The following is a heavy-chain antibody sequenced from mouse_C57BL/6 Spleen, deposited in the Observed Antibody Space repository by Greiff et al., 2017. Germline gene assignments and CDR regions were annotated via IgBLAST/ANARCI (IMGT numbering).Heavy chain of an antibody. J-gene: IGHJ3*01. V-gene: IGHV1-53*01. CDR2: INPSNGGT. Sequence: VQLQQPGTELVKPGASVKLSCKASGYTFTSYWMHWVKQRPGQGLEWIGNINPSNGGTNYNEKFKSKATLTVAKSSSTAYMQLSSLTSEDSAVYYCARERAYYSNYDWAYWGQGTLVTVSA. CDR1: GYTFTSYW. CDR3: ARERAYYSNYDWAY. D-gene: IGHD2-5*01.